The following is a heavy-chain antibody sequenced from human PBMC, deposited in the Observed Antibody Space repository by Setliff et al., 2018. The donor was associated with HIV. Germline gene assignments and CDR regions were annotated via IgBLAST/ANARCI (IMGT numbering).Heavy chain of an antibody. CDR2: ISGSGANI. J-gene: IGHJ4*02. CDR1: GFTFSSYG. CDR3: ASGSYGSGTLLNFY. D-gene: IGHD3-10*01. V-gene: IGHV3-23*01. Sequence: LRLSCAASGFTFSSYGMSWVRQAPGKGLEWVSSISGSGANIYYADSVKGRFTISRDNSKNTLYLQMNSLSAEDTAVYYCASGSYGSGTLLNFYWGQGTLVTVSS.